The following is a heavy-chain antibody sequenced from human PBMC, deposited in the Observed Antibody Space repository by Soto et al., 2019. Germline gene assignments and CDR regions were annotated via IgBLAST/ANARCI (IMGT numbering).Heavy chain of an antibody. D-gene: IGHD3-3*01. CDR1: GFTFSSYA. V-gene: IGHV3-23*01. CDR2: ISGSGGST. Sequence: HPGGSLRLSCAASGFTFSSYAMSWVRQAPGKGLEWVSAISGSGGSTYYADSVKGRFTISRDNSKNTLYLQMNSLRAEDTAVYYCAKDSGYDFWSGLPYFDYWGQGTLVTVSS. CDR3: AKDSGYDFWSGLPYFDY. J-gene: IGHJ4*02.